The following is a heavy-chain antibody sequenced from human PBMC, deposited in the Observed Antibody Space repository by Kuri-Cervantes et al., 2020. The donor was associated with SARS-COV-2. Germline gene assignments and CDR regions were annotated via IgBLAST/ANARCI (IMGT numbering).Heavy chain of an antibody. CDR3: ARQGPAYFGSGSYRAGWYDP. Sequence: SETLSLTCTVSGYSISSGYYWGWIRQPPGKGLEWIGSIYHSGSTYYNPSLKSRVTISVDTSKNQFSLKLSSVTAADTAVYYCARQGPAYFGSGSYRAGWYDPWGQGTLVTVSS. CDR2: IYHSGST. J-gene: IGHJ5*02. V-gene: IGHV4-38-2*02. D-gene: IGHD3-10*01. CDR1: GYSISSGYY.